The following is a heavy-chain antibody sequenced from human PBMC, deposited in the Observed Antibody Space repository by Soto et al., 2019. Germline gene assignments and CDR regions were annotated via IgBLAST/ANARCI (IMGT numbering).Heavy chain of an antibody. Sequence: ASVKVSCKASGYTFTSYGNSWVRQAPGQGLEWMGWISAYNGNTNYAQKLQGRVTMTTDTSTSTAYMELRSLRSDDTAVYYCARDNQDIVVVVAATYFDYWGQGILVTVSS. CDR2: ISAYNGNT. CDR3: ARDNQDIVVVVAATYFDY. V-gene: IGHV1-18*01. CDR1: GYTFTSYG. D-gene: IGHD2-15*01. J-gene: IGHJ4*02.